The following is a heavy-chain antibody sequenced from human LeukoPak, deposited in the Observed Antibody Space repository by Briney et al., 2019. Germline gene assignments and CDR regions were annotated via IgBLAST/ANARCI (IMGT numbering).Heavy chain of an antibody. V-gene: IGHV3-23*01. CDR3: AKDRGYDILTGFGESDY. CDR1: GFTFSHYW. Sequence: PGGSLRLSCAASGFTFSHYWMSWVRQAPGKGLEWVSAISGSGGSTYYADSVKGRFTISKDNSKNTLYLQMNSLRAEDTAVYYCAKDRGYDILTGFGESDYWGQGTLVTVSS. CDR2: ISGSGGST. D-gene: IGHD3-9*01. J-gene: IGHJ4*02.